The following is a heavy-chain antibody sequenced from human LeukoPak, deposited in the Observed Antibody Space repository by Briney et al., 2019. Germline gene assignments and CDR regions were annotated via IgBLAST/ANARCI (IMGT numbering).Heavy chain of an antibody. J-gene: IGHJ4*02. CDR3: AKSGGFFDT. V-gene: IGHV3-7*01. CDR2: IKQDGSEK. CDR1: GFTFSSYW. Sequence: GGSLRLSCAASGFTFSSYWMSWVRQAPGKGLEWVANIKQDGSEKYYVDSVKGRFTISRDNAKNSLYLHMNSLRAEDTGVYYCAKSGGFFDTWGQGTLVTVPS. D-gene: IGHD1-26*01.